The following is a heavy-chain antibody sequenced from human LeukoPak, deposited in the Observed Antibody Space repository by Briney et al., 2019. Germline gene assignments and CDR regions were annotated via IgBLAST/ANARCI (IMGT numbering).Heavy chain of an antibody. CDR1: GFTFSGFA. D-gene: IGHD3-10*01. CDR2: ISSSGSTI. V-gene: IGHV3-48*03. J-gene: IGHJ4*02. CDR3: ALYPYYYGSGSLSH. Sequence: TGGSLRLSCAPSGFTFSGFAMNWVRQAPGKGLEWVSYISSSGSTIYYADSVKGRFTISRDNAKNSLYLQMNSLRAEDTAVYYCALYPYYYGSGSLSHWGQGTLVTVSS.